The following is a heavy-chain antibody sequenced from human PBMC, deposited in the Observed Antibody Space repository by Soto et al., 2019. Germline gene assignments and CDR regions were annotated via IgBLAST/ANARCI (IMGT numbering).Heavy chain of an antibody. V-gene: IGHV3-30*04. J-gene: IGHJ4*02. Sequence: QVQLLESGGGVVQPGRSLRLSCAASGFTFTTFALHWVRQAPGKGLEWVAVISEDGSSQYSAESVKGRFTISRDNSKNTLYLQMNSLRPEDTAVYFCARGPCTNGICYWLDYWGQGTLVTVSS. D-gene: IGHD2-8*01. CDR2: ISEDGSSQ. CDR3: ARGPCTNGICYWLDY. CDR1: GFTFTTFA.